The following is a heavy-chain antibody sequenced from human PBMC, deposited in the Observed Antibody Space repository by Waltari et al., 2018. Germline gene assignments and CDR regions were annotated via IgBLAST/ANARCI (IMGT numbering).Heavy chain of an antibody. D-gene: IGHD1-7*01. CDR1: GYTFTDYY. J-gene: IGHJ5*02. Sequence: EVQLVQSGAEVKKPGATVKISCKVSGYTFTDYYMHWVQQAPGKGLEWMGLVEREDGEQIYAEKFQGRVTITADTSTDTAYMELSSLRSEDTAVYYCATVGLTGTTGHGWFDPWGQGTLVTVSS. CDR3: ATVGLTGTTGHGWFDP. V-gene: IGHV1-69-2*01. CDR2: VEREDGEQ.